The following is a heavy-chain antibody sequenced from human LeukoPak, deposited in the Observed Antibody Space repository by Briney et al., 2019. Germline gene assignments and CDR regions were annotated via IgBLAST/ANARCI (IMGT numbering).Heavy chain of an antibody. CDR2: ISFTSSYI. CDR3: ARDETSTGYPVGMDV. D-gene: IGHD3-22*01. CDR1: GFTFSDYS. J-gene: IGHJ6*02. Sequence: PGGSLRLSCLASGFTFSDYSMNWVRQAPGRGLEWVSSISFTSSYIYYADSVKGRFTISRDNAKNSLYLQMNSLRAEDTAVYYCARDETSTGYPVGMDVWGQGTTVTVSS. V-gene: IGHV3-21*01.